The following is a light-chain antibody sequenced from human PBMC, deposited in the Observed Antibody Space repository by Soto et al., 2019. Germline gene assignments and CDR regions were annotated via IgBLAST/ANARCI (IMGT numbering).Light chain of an antibody. J-gene: IGKJ4*01. Sequence: EIVMTQSPATLSVCPGERATLSCRASQTVINNYLAWYQQKPGQDPRSLISDASSRATGIPDRLSGRESGTDFNLPIRRLEHEDFAVHYCQQFSSYPLTFGGGTKVDI. V-gene: IGKV3-20*01. CDR3: QQFSSYPLT. CDR2: DAS. CDR1: QTVINNY.